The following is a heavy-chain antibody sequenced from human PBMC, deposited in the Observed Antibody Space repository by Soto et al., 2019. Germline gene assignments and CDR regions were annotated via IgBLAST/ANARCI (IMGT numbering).Heavy chain of an antibody. Sequence: GASVKVSCKASGYTFTSYDINCVRQATGQGLEWMGWMNPNSGNTGYAQKFQGRVTMTRNTSISTAYMELSSLRSEDTAVYYCARGPDQTISWYFDYWGQGTLVTVSS. D-gene: IGHD6-13*01. CDR2: MNPNSGNT. J-gene: IGHJ4*02. CDR1: GYTFTSYD. V-gene: IGHV1-8*01. CDR3: ARGPDQTISWYFDY.